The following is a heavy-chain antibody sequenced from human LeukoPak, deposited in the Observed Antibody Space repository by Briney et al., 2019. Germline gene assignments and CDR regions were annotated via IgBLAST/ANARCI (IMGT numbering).Heavy chain of an antibody. J-gene: IGHJ3*02. CDR3: ARAYEANHDAFDI. Sequence: ASVKVSCKASGYTFTSYNINWVRQATGQGLEWMGWMNPNSGNTGYAQKFQGRVTMTRNTSISTAYMELSSLRSEDTAVYYCARAYEANHDAFDIWGRGTMVTVSS. CDR1: GYTFTSYN. V-gene: IGHV1-8*01. CDR2: MNPNSGNT. D-gene: IGHD4/OR15-4a*01.